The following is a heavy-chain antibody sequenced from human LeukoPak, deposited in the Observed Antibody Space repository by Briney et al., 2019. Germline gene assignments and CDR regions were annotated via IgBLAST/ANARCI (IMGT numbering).Heavy chain of an antibody. CDR1: GYTFTSYY. D-gene: IGHD3-22*01. CDR3: ARWWDDGSGYSYLYGMDV. V-gene: IGHV1-46*01. J-gene: IGHJ6*02. Sequence: ASVKVSCKASGYTFTSYYMHWVRQAPGQGLEWMGIIIPSGGSTSYAQKFQGRVTMTRDTSTSTVYMELSSLRSEDTAVYYCARWWDDGSGYSYLYGMDVWGQGTTDTVSS. CDR2: IIPSGGST.